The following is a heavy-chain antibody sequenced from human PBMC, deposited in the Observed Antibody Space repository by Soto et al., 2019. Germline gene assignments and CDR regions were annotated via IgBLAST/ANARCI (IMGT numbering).Heavy chain of an antibody. D-gene: IGHD2-2*01. CDR2: IYYSGST. CDR3: ASRSSSTYYYSYYYMDV. J-gene: IGHJ6*03. Sequence: SETLSLTCTVSGGSISSGGFYWTWIRQHPGKGLEWIGYIYYSGSTYYNPSLKSRVTISADTSKNQFSLKLSSVTAADTAVYYCASRSSSTYYYSYYYMDVWGKGTTVTVSS. V-gene: IGHV4-31*03. CDR1: GGSISSGGFY.